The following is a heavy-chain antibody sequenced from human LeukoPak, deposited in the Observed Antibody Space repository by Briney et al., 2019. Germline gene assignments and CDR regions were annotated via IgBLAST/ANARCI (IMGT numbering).Heavy chain of an antibody. J-gene: IGHJ4*02. CDR3: ARRHRADYPSDY. CDR1: GYSFISYW. D-gene: IGHD4-11*01. V-gene: IGHV5-51*01. Sequence: GESLKISCKGSGYSFISYWIAWVRQMPGKGLECMGIIYPGDSETRYSPSFQGQVTISADKSISTAYLQWSSLKASDTAMYYCARRHRADYPSDYWGQGTLVTVSS. CDR2: IYPGDSET.